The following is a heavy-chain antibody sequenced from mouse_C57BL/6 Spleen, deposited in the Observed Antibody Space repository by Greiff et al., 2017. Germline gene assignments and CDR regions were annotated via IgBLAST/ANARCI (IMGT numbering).Heavy chain of an antibody. D-gene: IGHD4-1*01. V-gene: IGHV14-4*01. CDR2: LDPENGDT. Sequence: VQLKQSGAELVRPGASVKLSCTASGFNIKDDYMHWVKQRPEQGLEWIGWLDPENGDTEYASKFQGKATITADTSSNTAYLQLSSLTSEDTAVYYCTTLGRGYYAMDYWGQGTSVTVSS. CDR3: TTLGRGYYAMDY. CDR1: GFNIKDDY. J-gene: IGHJ4*01.